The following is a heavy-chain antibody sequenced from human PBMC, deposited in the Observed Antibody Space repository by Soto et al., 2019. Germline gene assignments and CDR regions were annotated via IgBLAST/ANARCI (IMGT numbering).Heavy chain of an antibody. Sequence: ASVKVSCKASGFTFSNYGLNWVRQARGQGLEWMGWVSANNGHTNYAQNLQGRVSMTTDTSTSTAYMELRGLRFDDTAVYYCARDIESVTAKHFFYYYAMDVWGQGTTVTSP. J-gene: IGHJ6*02. V-gene: IGHV1-18*01. CDR2: VSANNGHT. D-gene: IGHD2-8*01. CDR1: GFTFSNYG. CDR3: ARDIESVTAKHFFYYYAMDV.